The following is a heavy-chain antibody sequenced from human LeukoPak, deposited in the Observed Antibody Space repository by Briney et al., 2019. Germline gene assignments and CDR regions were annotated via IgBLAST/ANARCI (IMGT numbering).Heavy chain of an antibody. CDR3: ARGLRYFDLAFDY. CDR2: IYYSGST. Sequence: SETLSLTCTVSGGSIGSYYWSWIRQPPGKGLEWIGYIYYSGSTNYNPSLKSRVTISVDTSKNQFSLKLSSVTAADTAVYYCARGLRYFDLAFDYWGQGTLVTVSS. CDR1: GGSIGSYY. J-gene: IGHJ4*02. V-gene: IGHV4-59*01. D-gene: IGHD3-9*01.